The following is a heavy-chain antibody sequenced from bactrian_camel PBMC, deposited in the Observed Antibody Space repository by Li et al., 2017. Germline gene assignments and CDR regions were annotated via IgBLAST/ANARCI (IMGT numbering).Heavy chain of an antibody. CDR2: IAADGTT. CDR1: GDTDSRSC. CDR3: AATGFVYYGDKCDFSH. J-gene: IGHJ6*01. V-gene: IGHV3S9*01. Sequence: HVQLVESGGGSVQAGGSMRLSCSVSGDTDSRSCLAWVRQGPGKGREGVATIAADGTTRYADSVKGRFTFSKGDRYTIYLQMDSLKPEDTARYYCAATGFVYYGDKCDFSHWGQGTQVTVSS. D-gene: IGHD4*01.